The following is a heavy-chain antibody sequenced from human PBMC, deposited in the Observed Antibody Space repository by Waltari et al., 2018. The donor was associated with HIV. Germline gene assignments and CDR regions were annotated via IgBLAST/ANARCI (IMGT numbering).Heavy chain of an antibody. D-gene: IGHD1-1*01. CDR3: VRERNPVKPTSYYFDY. CDR1: GFNVLTNY. CDR2: LMHSGSI. Sequence: EVQLVESGGGLVQPGGSPRLSCAASGFNVLTNYVGWVRLHPVKGMEGLSLLMHSGSIFSEDSVQVRVSRFRYTSLHKVHLQMGSLSAEETAFYFCVRERNPVKPTSYYFDYWGQRTLVTVAS. V-gene: IGHV3-66*01. J-gene: IGHJ4*02.